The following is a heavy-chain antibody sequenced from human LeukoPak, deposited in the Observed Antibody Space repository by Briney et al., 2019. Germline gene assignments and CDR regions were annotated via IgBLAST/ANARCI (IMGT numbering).Heavy chain of an antibody. V-gene: IGHV4-30-4*01. Sequence: SETLSLTCTVSGGSISSGDYYWSWIRQPPGQGLEWIGYIYYSGSTYYNPSLKSRVTISVDTSKNQFSLKLSSVTAADTAVYYCARDLGGYCSSTSCHNWFDPWGQGTLVTVSS. CDR2: IYYSGST. CDR1: GGSISSGDYY. D-gene: IGHD2-2*03. J-gene: IGHJ5*02. CDR3: ARDLGGYCSSTSCHNWFDP.